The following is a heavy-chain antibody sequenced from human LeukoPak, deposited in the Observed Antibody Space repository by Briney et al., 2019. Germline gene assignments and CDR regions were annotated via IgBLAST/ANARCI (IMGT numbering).Heavy chain of an antibody. Sequence: SETLSLTCTVSGYSISSGYYWGWIRQPPGKGLEWIGSIYYSGSTYYNPSLKSRVTISVDTSKNQFSLKLSSVTAADTAVYYCARGTTVVTPVDYWGQGTLVMFSS. CDR1: GYSISSGYY. V-gene: IGHV4-38-2*02. CDR3: ARGTTVVTPVDY. CDR2: IYYSGST. J-gene: IGHJ4*02. D-gene: IGHD4-23*01.